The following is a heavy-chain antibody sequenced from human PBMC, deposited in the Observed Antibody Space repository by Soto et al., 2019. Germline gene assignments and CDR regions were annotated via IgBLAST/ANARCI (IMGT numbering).Heavy chain of an antibody. V-gene: IGHV3-23*01. CDR2: ISGGGGTT. J-gene: IGHJ6*02. Sequence: PXVSLRLSCAASEFTFSNYAMNWVRQAPGKGLEWVSVISGGGGTTYYADSVKGRFRISRDNSKNTLYLQMNSLRVEDTAVYYCAKGKVAYDNSGLQYFYYFPMNVWGQGTTVTVSS. CDR1: EFTFSNYA. D-gene: IGHD3-22*01. CDR3: AKGKVAYDNSGLQYFYYFPMNV.